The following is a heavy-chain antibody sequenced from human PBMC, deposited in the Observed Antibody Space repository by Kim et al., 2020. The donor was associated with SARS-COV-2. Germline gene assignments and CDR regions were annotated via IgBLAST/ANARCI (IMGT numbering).Heavy chain of an antibody. CDR3: ARGVREVGATEADDAFDI. CDR1: GYTFTSYG. D-gene: IGHD1-26*01. CDR2: ISAYNGNT. V-gene: IGHV1-18*01. Sequence: ASVKVSCKASGYTFTSYGISWVRQAPGQGLEWMGWISAYNGNTNYAQKLQGRVTMTTDTSTSTAYMELRSLRSDDTAVYYCARGVREVGATEADDAFDIWGQGTMVTVSS. J-gene: IGHJ3*02.